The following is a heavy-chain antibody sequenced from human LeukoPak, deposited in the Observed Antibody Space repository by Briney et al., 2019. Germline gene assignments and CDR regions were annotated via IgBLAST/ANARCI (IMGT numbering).Heavy chain of an antibody. J-gene: IGHJ4*02. CDR3: ANEIRPNDY. D-gene: IGHD4-17*01. Sequence: PGGSLTLSCAASGFTFSSYAMSWVRQAPGKGLEWVSAISISGSKTYYADSVKGRFTISRDNSKNTLYLQMNSLRAEDTAVYYCANEIRPNDYWGQGTQVTVSS. CDR2: ISISGSKT. V-gene: IGHV3-23*01. CDR1: GFTFSSYA.